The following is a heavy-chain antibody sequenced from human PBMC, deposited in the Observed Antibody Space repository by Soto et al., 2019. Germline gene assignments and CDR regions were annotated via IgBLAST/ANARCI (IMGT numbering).Heavy chain of an antibody. Sequence: QVQLVESGGGVVQPGRSLRLSCAASGFTFSTYAVHWVRQAPGKGLEWVAVISYDGSNKHYADSVKGRFTISRDNSKNTLDLQMNSLRAEDKAVYYCARPQEIDIVVPPDYWGQGTLVTVSS. V-gene: IGHV3-30*04. D-gene: IGHD2-15*01. CDR2: ISYDGSNK. CDR3: ARPQEIDIVVPPDY. CDR1: GFTFSTYA. J-gene: IGHJ4*02.